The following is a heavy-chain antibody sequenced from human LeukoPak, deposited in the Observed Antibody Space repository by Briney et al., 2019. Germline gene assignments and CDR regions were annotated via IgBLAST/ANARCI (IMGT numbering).Heavy chain of an antibody. J-gene: IGHJ4*02. V-gene: IGHV4-59*01. CDR3: ARVRAFTTPPNLSFDY. Sequence: PSETLSLTCTVSGDSINIYYWSWIRQPPGKGLECIWDIHNSGSTYYNPSLKSRVTLSLDTYKNQFSLKLSSVTAADTAKYSCARVRAFTTPPNLSFDYWGQGTLATVSS. CDR1: GDSINIYY. D-gene: IGHD4-11*01. CDR2: IHNSGST.